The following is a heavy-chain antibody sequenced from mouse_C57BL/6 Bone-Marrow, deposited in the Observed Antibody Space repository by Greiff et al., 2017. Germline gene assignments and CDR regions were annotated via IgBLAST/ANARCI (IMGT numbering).Heavy chain of an antibody. CDR3: ARPASHPAWFAY. V-gene: IGHV1-64*01. Sequence: QVQLQQPGAELVKPGASVKLSCKASGYTFTSYWMHWVKQRPGQGLEWIGMIHPNSGSTNYNEKFKSKATLTVDKSSSTAYMQLSSLTSEDSAVYCCARPASHPAWFAYWGQGTLVTVSA. CDR1: GYTFTSYW. D-gene: IGHD6-2*01. CDR2: IHPNSGST. J-gene: IGHJ3*01.